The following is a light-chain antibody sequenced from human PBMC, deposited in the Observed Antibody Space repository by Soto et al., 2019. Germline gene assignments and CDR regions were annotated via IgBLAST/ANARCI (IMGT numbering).Light chain of an antibody. CDR2: DVS. V-gene: IGLV2-14*01. CDR1: SSDVGGYNY. CDR3: SSYTSSSTLKV. J-gene: IGLJ1*01. Sequence: QSALTQPDSVSGSPGQSITISCTGTSSDVGGYNYVSWFQQHPGKAPKLMIYDVSNRPSGVSNRFSGSKSGNTASLTISGLQAEDEADYYCSSYTSSSTLKVFGTGTKLTVL.